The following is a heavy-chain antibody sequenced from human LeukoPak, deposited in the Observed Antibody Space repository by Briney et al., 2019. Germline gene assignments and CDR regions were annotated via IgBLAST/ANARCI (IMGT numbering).Heavy chain of an antibody. CDR2: ISYDGSNK. D-gene: IGHD6-6*01. CDR3: ARARVGAHPFDY. V-gene: IGHV3-30-3*01. J-gene: IGHJ4*02. CDR1: GFTFSSYA. Sequence: GGSLRLSCAASGFTFSSYAMHWVRQAPGKGLEWVAVISYDGSNKYYADSVKGRFTISRDNSKNTLYLQMNSLRAEDTAVYYCARARVGAHPFDYWGQGTLVTVSS.